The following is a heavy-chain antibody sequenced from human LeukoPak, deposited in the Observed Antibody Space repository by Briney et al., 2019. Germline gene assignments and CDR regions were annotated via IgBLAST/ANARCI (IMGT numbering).Heavy chain of an antibody. CDR2: IYPGDSDT. Sequence: GESLKISCKGSGYSFTSYWIGWVRQMPGKGLEWMGIIYPGDSDTRYSPSFQGQVTISADKSISTAYLQWSSLKASDTAMYYCAKIGYCGSTSCYQDAFDIWGQGTMVTVSS. D-gene: IGHD2-2*01. V-gene: IGHV5-51*01. CDR3: AKIGYCGSTSCYQDAFDI. J-gene: IGHJ3*02. CDR1: GYSFTSYW.